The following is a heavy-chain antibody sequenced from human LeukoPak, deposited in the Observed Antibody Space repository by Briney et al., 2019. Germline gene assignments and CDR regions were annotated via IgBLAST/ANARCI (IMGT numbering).Heavy chain of an antibody. Sequence: SETLSLTCTVSGGPISSYHWTWIRQPPGKTLEWIGYSYYSGSTKYNPSLKSRVTISVDTSNNQFSLNLRSVTAADTAVYYCATTTSGGDAFDIWGQGTMVTVSS. J-gene: IGHJ3*02. D-gene: IGHD1-26*01. CDR2: SYYSGST. CDR1: GGPISSYH. V-gene: IGHV4-59*01. CDR3: ATTTSGGDAFDI.